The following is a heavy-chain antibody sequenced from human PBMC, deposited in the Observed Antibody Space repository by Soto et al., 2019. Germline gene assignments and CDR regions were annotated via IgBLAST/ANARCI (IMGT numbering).Heavy chain of an antibody. Sequence: ASVKVSCKASGYTFTGYYMHWVRQAPGQGLEWMGWINPNSGGTNYAQKFQGWVTMTRDTSISTAYMELSRLRSDDTAVYYCARANCSSTSCYGGFYYWGQGTLVTVAS. V-gene: IGHV1-2*04. J-gene: IGHJ4*02. CDR1: GYTFTGYY. D-gene: IGHD2-2*01. CDR2: INPNSGGT. CDR3: ARANCSSTSCYGGFYY.